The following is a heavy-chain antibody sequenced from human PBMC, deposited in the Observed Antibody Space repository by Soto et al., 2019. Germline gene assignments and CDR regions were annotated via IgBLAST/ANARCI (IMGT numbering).Heavy chain of an antibody. J-gene: IGHJ6*02. CDR2: ISWNSGSI. D-gene: IGHD3-10*01. Sequence: VQLVESGGGLVQPGRSLRLSCAASGFTFDDYAMHWVRQAPGKGLEWVSGISWNSGSIGYADSVKGRFTISRDNAKNSLYLQMNSLRAEDTALYYCAKFGRYYYYGMDVWGQGTTVTVSS. V-gene: IGHV3-9*01. CDR1: GFTFDDYA. CDR3: AKFGRYYYYGMDV.